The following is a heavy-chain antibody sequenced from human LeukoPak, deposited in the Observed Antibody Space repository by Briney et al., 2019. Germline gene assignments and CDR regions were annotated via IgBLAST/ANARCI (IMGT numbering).Heavy chain of an antibody. CDR2: IYPGDSDT. CDR3: ARLNLGYSSGWYPQY. V-gene: IGHV5-51*01. D-gene: IGHD6-19*01. CDR1: GYTFTNYW. J-gene: IGHJ4*02. Sequence: LGESLKISCKGSGYTFTNYWIGWVRQMPGKGLEWMGIIYPGDSDTRYSPSFQGQVTISADKSISTAYLQWSSLKASDTAMYYCARLNLGYSSGWYPQYWGQGTLVTVSS.